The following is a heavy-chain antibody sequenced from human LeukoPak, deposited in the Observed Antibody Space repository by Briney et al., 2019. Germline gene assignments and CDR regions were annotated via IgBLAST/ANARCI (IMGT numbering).Heavy chain of an antibody. CDR3: ASAGIAAAE. Sequence: SETLSLTCTVSGGSISSNSYYWGWIRQPPGKGLEWIGSIYYSGSTYYNPSLKSRVTIFVDTSKNQFSLKLSSVTAADTAVYYCASAGIAAAEWGQGTLVTVSS. CDR2: IYYSGST. V-gene: IGHV4-39*01. D-gene: IGHD6-13*01. CDR1: GGSISSNSYY. J-gene: IGHJ4*02.